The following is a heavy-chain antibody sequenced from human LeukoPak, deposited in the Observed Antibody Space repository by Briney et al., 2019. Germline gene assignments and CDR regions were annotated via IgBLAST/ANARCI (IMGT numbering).Heavy chain of an antibody. CDR3: TRGTGGSA. CDR2: ISGGDTTI. CDR1: GFTFSSYG. V-gene: IGHV3-48*04. J-gene: IGHJ5*02. D-gene: IGHD2-15*01. Sequence: PGGSLRLSCAASGFTFSSYGMSWVRQAPGKGLEWVSYISGGDTTIYYADSVRGRFTISRDNAKNSLYLQMNSLRAEDTALYYCTRGTGGSAWGQGTLVTVSS.